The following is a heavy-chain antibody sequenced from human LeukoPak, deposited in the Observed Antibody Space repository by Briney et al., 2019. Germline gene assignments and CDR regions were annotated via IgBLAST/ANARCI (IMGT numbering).Heavy chain of an antibody. CDR2: IHTSGST. J-gene: IGHJ4*02. CDR3: GGSRGGYIDY. V-gene: IGHV4-4*07. D-gene: IGHD5-24*01. Sequence: SETLSLTCTVSGDSISSYYWSWVRQPAGKGLEWIGRIHTSGSTNYNPSLRSRVTMSLATSKNQFSLKLSSVTAADTAVYYCGGSRGGYIDYWGQGTLVTVSS. CDR1: GDSISSYY.